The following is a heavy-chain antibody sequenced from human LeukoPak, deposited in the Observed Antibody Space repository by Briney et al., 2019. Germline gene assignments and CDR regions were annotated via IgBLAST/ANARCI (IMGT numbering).Heavy chain of an antibody. Sequence: GGSLRLSCAASGFTFDYYWMHWVRQAPGKGLMWVSRINTDGSNTHYADSVKGRFTISRDNAKNTLYLQMNSLRAEDTAVYYCAKVLFPSVVVITTPGNYWGQGTLVTVSS. D-gene: IGHD3-22*01. CDR1: GFTFDYYW. V-gene: IGHV3-74*01. CDR3: AKVLFPSVVVITTPGNY. CDR2: INTDGSNT. J-gene: IGHJ4*02.